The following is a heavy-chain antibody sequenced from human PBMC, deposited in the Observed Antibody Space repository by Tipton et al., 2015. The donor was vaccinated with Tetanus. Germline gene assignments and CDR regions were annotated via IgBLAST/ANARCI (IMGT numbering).Heavy chain of an antibody. Sequence: TLSLTCTVSGGSVRSTNSYWSWLRQPPGKGLEWIGYIYYSGTTKYNPSLKSRVTMSVDTSRKQFSLKLRSVTAADTAVYYCARVGWLQQNKPAFDIWGQGTMVTVSS. CDR3: ARVGWLQQNKPAFDI. J-gene: IGHJ3*02. V-gene: IGHV4-61*01. CDR2: IYYSGTT. CDR1: GGSVRSTNSY. D-gene: IGHD5-24*01.